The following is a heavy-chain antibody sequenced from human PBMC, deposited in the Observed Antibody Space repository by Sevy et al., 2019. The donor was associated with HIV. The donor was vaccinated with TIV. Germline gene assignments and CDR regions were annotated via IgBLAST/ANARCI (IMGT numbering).Heavy chain of an antibody. D-gene: IGHD2-8*01. Sequence: GGSLRLSCAASGFTFSKYSMSWVRQPPGKGLEWVSTLSFGCGETNYAYSVKGRFTISRDNSKSSVYLQMNNLRPEDTAVYYCAREGCTKPHDYWGQGTLVTVSS. V-gene: IGHV3-23*01. CDR2: LSFGCGET. CDR1: GFTFSKYS. J-gene: IGHJ4*02. CDR3: AREGCTKPHDY.